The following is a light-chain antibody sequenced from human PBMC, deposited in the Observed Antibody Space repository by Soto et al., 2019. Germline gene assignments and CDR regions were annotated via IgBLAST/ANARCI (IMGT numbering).Light chain of an antibody. V-gene: IGKV1-39*01. Sequence: DIPMTKSPSSLPASVGDRVTLTCRASQSISTYLNWYQQKPGKAPKLLIYAASSLQSGVPSRLSGSGSGTDFTLTISSLQPEDFATYYCQQSYTIPYTFGQGTKLEIK. CDR1: QSISTY. J-gene: IGKJ2*01. CDR2: AAS. CDR3: QQSYTIPYT.